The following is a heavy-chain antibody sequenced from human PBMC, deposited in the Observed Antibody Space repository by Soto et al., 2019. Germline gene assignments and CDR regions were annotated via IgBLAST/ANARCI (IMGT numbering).Heavy chain of an antibody. CDR3: AKATYYYDSSGYYYPYYFDY. Sequence: PGGSLRLSCAASGFTVSSNYMSWVRQAPGKGLEWVSVIYSGGSTYYADSVKGRFTISRDNSKNTLYLQMNSLRAEDTAVYYCAKATYYYDSSGYYYPYYFDYWGQGTLVTAPQ. J-gene: IGHJ4*02. D-gene: IGHD3-22*01. CDR2: IYSGGST. V-gene: IGHV3-53*01. CDR1: GFTVSSNY.